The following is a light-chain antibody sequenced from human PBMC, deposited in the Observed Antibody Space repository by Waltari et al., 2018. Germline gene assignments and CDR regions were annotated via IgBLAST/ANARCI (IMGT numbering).Light chain of an antibody. J-gene: IGKJ5*01. CDR1: HSVDTS. V-gene: IGKV3-11*01. CDR3: QQRRDWPIT. CDR2: DVF. Sequence: EIVLTQSPATLSLSQGDRATLSCRASHSVDTSLAWYQQKLGQAPRLLIYDVFYRATGIPARFSGRGSGTDFTLTISSLEPEDFALYFCQQRRDWPITFGQGTRLEIK.